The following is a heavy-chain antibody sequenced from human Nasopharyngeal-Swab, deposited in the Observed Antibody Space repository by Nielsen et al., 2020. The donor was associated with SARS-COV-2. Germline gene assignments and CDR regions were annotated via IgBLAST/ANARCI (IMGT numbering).Heavy chain of an antibody. D-gene: IGHD3-9*01. Sequence: GASLKISCAASGFTFSSYGMHWVRQAPGKGLEWVAVIWYDGSNKYYADSVKGRFTISRDSSKNTLYLQMNSLRAEDTAVYYCAREGDILTGYYDAFDIWGQGTMVTVSS. CDR3: AREGDILTGYYDAFDI. CDR1: GFTFSSYG. CDR2: IWYDGSNK. V-gene: IGHV3-33*01. J-gene: IGHJ3*02.